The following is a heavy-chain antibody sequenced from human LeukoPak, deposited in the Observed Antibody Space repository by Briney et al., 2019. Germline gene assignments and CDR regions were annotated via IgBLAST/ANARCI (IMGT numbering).Heavy chain of an antibody. CDR2: IYDDGST. J-gene: IGHJ4*02. CDR1: GGSIINGDYY. D-gene: IGHD1-14*01. V-gene: IGHV4-30-4*01. Sequence: SETLSLTCTLSGGSIINGDYYWSCIRQPPGKGLEWIGYIYDDGSTYYNPSLKSRVTISIDTSKNQFSLNLRSVTAAGTAVYYCARLTGSGEVFDSWGQGTLVTVSS. CDR3: ARLTGSGEVFDS.